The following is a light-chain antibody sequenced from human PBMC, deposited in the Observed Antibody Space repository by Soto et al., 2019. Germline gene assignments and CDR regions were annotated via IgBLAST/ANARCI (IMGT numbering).Light chain of an antibody. CDR1: QFVSSR. V-gene: IGKV3-15*01. CDR3: QDYIQWPPGM. Sequence: DIVVTQSPATLSASPGERVTLSCRASQFVSSRLAWYQQRPGQVPRLLIYDTSTRAPGISARFSGSGSWTEFTLTISSLQSEDFAVYYGQDYIQWPPGMFGPGTTVDIK. J-gene: IGKJ1*01. CDR2: DTS.